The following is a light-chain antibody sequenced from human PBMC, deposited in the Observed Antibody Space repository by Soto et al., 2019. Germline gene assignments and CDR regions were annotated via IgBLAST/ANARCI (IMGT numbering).Light chain of an antibody. CDR3: MQGTHWPRT. CDR1: QSLVYTNGNTY. CDR2: KVS. V-gene: IGKV2-30*01. Sequence: DVVVTQSLLSLPVTLGQPASISCRSSQSLVYTNGNTYLAWFQQRPGQSPRRLIYKVSIRDSGVPDRFSGSGSGTEFTLTISRVEAEDVGVYYCMQGTHWPRTFGQGTKVEIK. J-gene: IGKJ1*01.